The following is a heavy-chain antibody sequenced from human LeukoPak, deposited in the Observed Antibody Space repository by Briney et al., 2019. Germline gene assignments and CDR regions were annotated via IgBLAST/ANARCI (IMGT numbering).Heavy chain of an antibody. V-gene: IGHV3-23*01. J-gene: IGHJ4*02. CDR2: TSGSGGST. CDR3: ARAIVGAIDY. CDR1: GFTFSPYA. Sequence: PGGSLSLSCAASGFTFSPYAMSWVRQAPGKGLEWVSATSGSGGSTYYADSVKGRFTISRDNSKNTLYLQMNSLRAEDTAVYYCARAIVGAIDYWGQRTLVTVAS. D-gene: IGHD1-26*01.